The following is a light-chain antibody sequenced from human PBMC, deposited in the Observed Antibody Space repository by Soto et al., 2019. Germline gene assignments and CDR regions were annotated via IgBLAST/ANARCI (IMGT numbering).Light chain of an antibody. CDR1: QSVSSY. V-gene: IGKV3-11*01. J-gene: IGKJ1*01. CDR2: DAS. Sequence: EIVLTQSPATLSLSPGERATLSCRASQSVSSYLAWYQQKPGQAPRLLIYDASNRATGIPARFSGSGSGTDFTLTISSLEPEDFAVYYCQQGSNWPWTSGQGTKVEIK. CDR3: QQGSNWPWT.